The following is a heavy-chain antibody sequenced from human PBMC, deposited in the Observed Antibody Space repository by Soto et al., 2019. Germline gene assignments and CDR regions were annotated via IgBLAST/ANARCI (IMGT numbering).Heavy chain of an antibody. J-gene: IGHJ4*02. V-gene: IGHV1-69*06. CDR1: GGTFNTYS. CDR3: AGARYTRGPFDY. D-gene: IGHD6-19*01. CDR2: NLPIFGAP. Sequence: HVQLVQSGADVKKPGSPVKVSCNGSGGTFNTYSINWVRQAPGQGPEWMGGNLPIFGAPNYAQKFRGRVTIIADKSTTTAYMELSSLRSQDTAGYYCAGARYTRGPFDYWGQGTLVTVSS.